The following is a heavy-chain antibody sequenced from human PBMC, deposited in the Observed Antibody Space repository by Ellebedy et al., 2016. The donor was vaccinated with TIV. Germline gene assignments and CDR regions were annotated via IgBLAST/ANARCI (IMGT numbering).Heavy chain of an antibody. Sequence: GESLKISCAASGFTFSSFVMHWVRQAPGKGLEWLSVISGGGDSTYHADSVKGRFTITRDNSKNTLYLQMDRLRAEDTAVYYCAKGTSSGFNYDRVGAEFWGQGALVTVSS. CDR1: GFTFSSFV. V-gene: IGHV3-23*01. J-gene: IGHJ4*02. D-gene: IGHD3-22*01. CDR2: ISGGGDST. CDR3: AKGTSSGFNYDRVGAEF.